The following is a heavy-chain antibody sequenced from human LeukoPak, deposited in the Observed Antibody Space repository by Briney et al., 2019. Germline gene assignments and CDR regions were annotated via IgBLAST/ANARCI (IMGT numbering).Heavy chain of an antibody. CDR1: GGSISSNSYY. D-gene: IGHD3-16*01. CDR3: GRALIRRAIDY. J-gene: IGHJ4*02. CDR2: IYYSGST. V-gene: IGHV4-39*07. Sequence: SSETLSLTCTVSGGSISSNSYYWGWIRQPPGKGLEWIGSIYYSGSTYYNPSLMSRVTISEDASKHQFSLKLSSVTAADTAVYYCGRALIRRAIDYWGQGTLVTVSS.